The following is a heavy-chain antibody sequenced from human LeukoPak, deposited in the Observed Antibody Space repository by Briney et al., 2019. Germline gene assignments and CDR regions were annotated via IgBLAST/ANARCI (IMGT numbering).Heavy chain of an antibody. CDR2: TYYRSKWY. CDR3: ARGHTYSGRIFDY. D-gene: IGHD1-26*01. CDR1: GDSVSSSTAA. V-gene: IGHV6-1*01. J-gene: IGHJ4*02. Sequence: SQTLSLTCAISGDSVSSSTAAWNWIRQSPSRGLEWLGRTYYRSKWYRITIDPDTSKNQFSLQLNSVTPDDTAVYFCARGHTYSGRIFDYWGQGTLVTVSS.